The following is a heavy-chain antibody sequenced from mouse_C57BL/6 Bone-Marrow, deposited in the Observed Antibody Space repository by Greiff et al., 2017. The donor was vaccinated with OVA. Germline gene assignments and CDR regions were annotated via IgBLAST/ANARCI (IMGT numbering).Heavy chain of an antibody. V-gene: IGHV5-4*01. J-gene: IGHJ3*01. Sequence: EVKLMESGGGLVKPGGSLKLSCAASGFTFSSYAMSWVRQTPEKRLEWVATISDGGSYTYYPDNVKGRFTISRDNAKNNLYLQISHLKSEDTAMYYCARDPSFAYWGQGTLVTDSA. CDR1: GFTFSSYA. CDR3: ARDPSFAY. CDR2: ISDGGSYT.